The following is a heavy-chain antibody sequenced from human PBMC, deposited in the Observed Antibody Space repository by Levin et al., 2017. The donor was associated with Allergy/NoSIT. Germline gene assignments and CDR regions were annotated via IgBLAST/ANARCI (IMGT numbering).Heavy chain of an antibody. V-gene: IGHV3-15*01. CDR2: IKSKTDGGTT. J-gene: IGHJ6*02. CDR1: GFTFSNAW. Sequence: GESLKISCAASGFTFSNAWMSWVRQAPGKGLEWVGRIKSKTDGGTTDYAAPVKGRFTISRDDSKNTLYLQMNSLKTEDTAVYYCMVGDYYYYGMDVWGQGTTVTVSS. CDR3: MVGDYYYYGMDV. D-gene: IGHD4-17*01.